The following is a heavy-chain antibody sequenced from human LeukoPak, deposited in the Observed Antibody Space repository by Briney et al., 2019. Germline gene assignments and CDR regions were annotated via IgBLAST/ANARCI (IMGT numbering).Heavy chain of an antibody. J-gene: IGHJ4*02. V-gene: IGHV4-39*01. CDR3: ASIAARRRDFDY. CDR2: IYYSGST. CDR1: GGSISSSSYY. D-gene: IGHD6-6*01. Sequence: SETLSLTCTVSGGSISSSSYYWGWIRQPPGKGLEWIGSIYYSGSTYYNPSLKSRVTISVNTSKNQFSLKLSSVTAADTAVYYCASIAARRRDFDYWGQGTLVTVSS.